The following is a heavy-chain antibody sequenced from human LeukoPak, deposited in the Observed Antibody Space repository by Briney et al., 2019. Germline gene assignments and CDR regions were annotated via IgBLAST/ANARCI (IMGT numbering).Heavy chain of an antibody. V-gene: IGHV3-21*01. CDR2: ISSSSSYI. Sequence: GGSLRLSCAASGFTFSSYSMNWVRQAPGKGLEWVSSISSSSSYIYYADSVKGRFTISRDNAKNSLYLQMNSLRAEDTAVYYCARDTFIAARQRFDYWGQGTLVTVSS. CDR3: ARDTFIAARQRFDY. J-gene: IGHJ4*02. CDR1: GFTFSSYS. D-gene: IGHD6-6*01.